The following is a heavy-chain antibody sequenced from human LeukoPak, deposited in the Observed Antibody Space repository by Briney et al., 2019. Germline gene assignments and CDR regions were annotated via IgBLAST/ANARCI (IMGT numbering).Heavy chain of an antibody. Sequence: SETLSLTCTVSGGSISSYYWSWIRQPAGKGLEWIGRIYTSGSTNYNPSLKSRVTMSVDTSKNQFPLKLSSVTAADTAVYYCARTYYDYVWGSYRSDYWGQGTLVTVSS. V-gene: IGHV4-4*07. CDR2: IYTSGST. D-gene: IGHD3-16*02. J-gene: IGHJ4*02. CDR1: GGSISSYY. CDR3: ARTYYDYVWGSYRSDY.